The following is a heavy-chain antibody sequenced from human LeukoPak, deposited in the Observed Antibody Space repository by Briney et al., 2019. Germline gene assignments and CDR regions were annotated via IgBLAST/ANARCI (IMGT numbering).Heavy chain of an antibody. D-gene: IGHD1-26*01. V-gene: IGHV1-18*01. Sequence: ASVKVSCKASGYTFISYGITWVRQAPGQGLEWMGWISPYTTKTNYAQSLQGRVTMTTDTSTSTAYMELRSLGSDDTAVDYCAREGGVGPTAPPDYYSYQMDVWGKGTTVTVSS. CDR3: AREGGVGPTAPPDYYSYQMDV. CDR2: ISPYTTKT. J-gene: IGHJ6*03. CDR1: GYTFISYG.